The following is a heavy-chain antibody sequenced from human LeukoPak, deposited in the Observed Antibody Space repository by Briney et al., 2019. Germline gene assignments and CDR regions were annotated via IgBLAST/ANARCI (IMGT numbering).Heavy chain of an antibody. J-gene: IGHJ4*02. CDR2: IYHSGST. Sequence: PSETLSLTCTVSGGSISSGGYYWSWIRQPPGKGLEWIGYIYHSGSTYYNPSLKSRVTKSVDRSKNQFSLKLSSVTAADTAVYYCATTIDYGGNGRGGEESWGQGTLVTVSS. D-gene: IGHD4-23*01. CDR3: ATTIDYGGNGRGGEES. CDR1: GGSISSGGYY. V-gene: IGHV4-30-2*01.